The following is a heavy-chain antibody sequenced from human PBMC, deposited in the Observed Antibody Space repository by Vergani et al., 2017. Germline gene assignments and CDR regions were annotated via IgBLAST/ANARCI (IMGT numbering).Heavy chain of an antibody. CDR2: INNDGHT. CDR3: TVRPLVNLVGGMIVTKRTFDY. D-gene: IGHD2-8*02. V-gene: IGHV4-34*02. CDR1: GESFSSFY. Sequence: QVQLQQWGAGVVKPSGTLSLTCAVFGESFSSFYWSWIRQPPGKGLEWLGEINNDGHTNYNPSLESRVTVSRGTAKTQFSLNLMSVTAADTAMYYCTVRPLVNLVGGMIVTKRTFDYWSQGSLVTVSS. J-gene: IGHJ4*02.